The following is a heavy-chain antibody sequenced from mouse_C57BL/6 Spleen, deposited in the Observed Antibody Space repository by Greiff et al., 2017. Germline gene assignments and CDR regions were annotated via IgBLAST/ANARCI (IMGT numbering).Heavy chain of an antibody. CDR2: IYPGGGYT. CDR1: GYTFTNYW. J-gene: IGHJ4*01. CDR3: ARRLTTVVATGAMDY. V-gene: IGHV1-63*01. Sequence: VKLVESGAELVRPGTSVKMSCKASGYTFTNYWIGWAKQRPGHGLEWIGDIYPGGGYTNYNEKFKGKATLTADKSSSTAYMQFSSLTSEDSAIYYGARRLTTVVATGAMDYWGQGTSVTVSS. D-gene: IGHD1-1*01.